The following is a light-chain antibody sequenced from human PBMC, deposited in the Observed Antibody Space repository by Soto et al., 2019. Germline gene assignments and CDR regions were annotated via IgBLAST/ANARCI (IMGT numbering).Light chain of an antibody. CDR1: QSVSSY. V-gene: IGKV3-11*01. CDR3: QQRSNWPPT. J-gene: IGKJ2*01. Sequence: EIVLTQSLATLSLSPGERATLSCRASQSVSSYLAWYQQKPGQAPRLLIYDASNRATGIPARFSGSGSGTDFTLTIRSLEPEDSAVYYCQQRSNWPPTFGQGTKLEIK. CDR2: DAS.